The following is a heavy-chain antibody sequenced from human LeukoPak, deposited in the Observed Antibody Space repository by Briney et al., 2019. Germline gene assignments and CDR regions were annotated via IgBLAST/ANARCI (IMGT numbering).Heavy chain of an antibody. CDR2: INPNSGGA. D-gene: IGHD2/OR15-2a*01. CDR3: ARGRVLASETFFDP. J-gene: IGHJ5*02. Sequence: ASVKVSCKASGYTFTGYYMHWVRQAPGQGLEWMGWINPNSGGANYAQKFQGRVTMTRDTSISTAYMELRRLRSDDTAVYYCARGRVLASETFFDPWGQGTLVTVSS. CDR1: GYTFTGYY. V-gene: IGHV1-2*02.